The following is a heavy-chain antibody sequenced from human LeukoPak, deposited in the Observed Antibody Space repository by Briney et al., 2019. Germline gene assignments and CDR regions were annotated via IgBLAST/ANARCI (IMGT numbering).Heavy chain of an antibody. CDR1: GGTFSSYA. V-gene: IGHV1-69*13. CDR3: ARGPYGDSRYYFDY. D-gene: IGHD4-17*01. CDR2: IIPIFGTA. Sequence: SVKVSCKASGGTFSSYAISWVRQAPGQGLEWMGGIIPIFGTANYAQKFQGRATITADESTSTAYMELSSLRSEDTAVYYCARGPYGDSRYYFDYWGQGTLVTVSS. J-gene: IGHJ4*02.